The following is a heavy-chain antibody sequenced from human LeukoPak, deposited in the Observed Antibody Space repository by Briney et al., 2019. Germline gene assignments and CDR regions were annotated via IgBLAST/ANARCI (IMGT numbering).Heavy chain of an antibody. V-gene: IGHV3-48*03. J-gene: IGHJ4*02. CDR2: ISSSGSTI. D-gene: IGHD4-17*01. CDR1: GFTFSSYE. CDR3: ARDLNYGDYEDYFDY. Sequence: PGGSLRLPCAASGFTFSSYEMNWVRQAPGKGLEWVSYISSSGSTIYYADSVKGRFTISRDNAKNSLYLQMNSLRAEDTAVYYCARDLNYGDYEDYFDYWGQGTLVTVSS.